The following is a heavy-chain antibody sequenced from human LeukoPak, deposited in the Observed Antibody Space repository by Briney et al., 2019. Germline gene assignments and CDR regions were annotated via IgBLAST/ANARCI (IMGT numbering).Heavy chain of an antibody. CDR3: AKEDYYGSGSYYPLSDY. CDR1: GFTFSSYG. CDR2: ISYDGSNK. J-gene: IGHJ4*02. D-gene: IGHD3-10*01. Sequence: PGRSLRLSCAASGFTFSSYGMHGVRQAPGKGLEWVAVISYDGSNKYYADSVKGRFTTSRDNSKNTLYLQMNSPRAEDTAVYYCAKEDYYGSGSYYPLSDYWGQGTLVTVSS. V-gene: IGHV3-30*18.